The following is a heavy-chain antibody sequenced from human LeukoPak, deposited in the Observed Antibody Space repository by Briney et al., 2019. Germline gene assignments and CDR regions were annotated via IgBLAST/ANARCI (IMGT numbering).Heavy chain of an antibody. V-gene: IGHV3-48*03. CDR2: ISSSGSTI. D-gene: IGHD1-14*01. Sequence: GGSLRLSCAASGFTFSSYEMNWVRQAPGKGLEWVSYISSSGSTIYYAYSVKGRFTFSRDNSKNTLYLQMNSLRAEDTAVYYCARGISRVPPHYYYMDVWGKGTTVTVSS. J-gene: IGHJ6*03. CDR1: GFTFSSYE. CDR3: ARGISRVPPHYYYMDV.